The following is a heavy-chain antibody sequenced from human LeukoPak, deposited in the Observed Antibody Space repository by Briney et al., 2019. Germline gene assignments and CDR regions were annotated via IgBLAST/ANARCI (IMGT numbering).Heavy chain of an antibody. CDR1: GYTFTSYD. V-gene: IGHV1-8*03. Sequence: GASVKVSCKASGYTFTSYDINWVRQATGQGLEWMGWMNPNSGNTGYAQKFQGRVTITRNTSISTAYMELSSLRSEDTAVYYCARGNKNYDFWSGYYKKAFDIWGQGTMVTVSS. CDR3: ARGNKNYDFWSGYYKKAFDI. J-gene: IGHJ3*02. CDR2: MNPNSGNT. D-gene: IGHD3-3*01.